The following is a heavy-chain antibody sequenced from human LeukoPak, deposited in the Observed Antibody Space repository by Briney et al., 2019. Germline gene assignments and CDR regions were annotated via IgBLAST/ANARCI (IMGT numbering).Heavy chain of an antibody. D-gene: IGHD2-15*01. CDR3: ARDHPYCSGGSCYSKYNVLYFDY. V-gene: IGHV4-61*02. CDR2: IYTSGST. CDR1: GGSISSGSYY. Sequence: KSSETLSLTCTVSGGSISSGSYYWSWIRQPAGKGLEWIGRIYTSGSTNYNPPLKSRVTISVDTSKNQFSLKLSSVTAADTAVYYCARDHPYCSGGSCYSKYNVLYFDYWGQGTLVTVSS. J-gene: IGHJ4*02.